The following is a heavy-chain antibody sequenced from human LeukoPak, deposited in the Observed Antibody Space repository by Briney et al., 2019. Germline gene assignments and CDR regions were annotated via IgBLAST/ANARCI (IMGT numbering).Heavy chain of an antibody. CDR3: AKPHFDY. V-gene: IGHV3-30*02. Sequence: GGSLRLSCAASGFTFSSYGMHWVRQAPGKGLEWVAFIRYDGSNKYYADSVKGRFTISRDNSRNTLYLQTNSLRAEDTAVYYCAKPHFDYWGQGALVTVSS. CDR1: GFTFSSYG. J-gene: IGHJ4*02. CDR2: IRYDGSNK.